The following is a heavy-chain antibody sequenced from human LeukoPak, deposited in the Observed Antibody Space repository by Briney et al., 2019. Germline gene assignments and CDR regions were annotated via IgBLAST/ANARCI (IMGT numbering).Heavy chain of an antibody. Sequence: GGSLRLSCAASGFTFSSYGMHWVRQAPGKGLEGVAVISYDGSNKYYADSVKGRFTISRDNSKNTLYLQMNSLRAEDTAVYYCAKEETTWFDPWGQGTLVTVSS. J-gene: IGHJ5*02. V-gene: IGHV3-30*18. CDR3: AKEETTWFDP. D-gene: IGHD1-1*01. CDR2: ISYDGSNK. CDR1: GFTFSSYG.